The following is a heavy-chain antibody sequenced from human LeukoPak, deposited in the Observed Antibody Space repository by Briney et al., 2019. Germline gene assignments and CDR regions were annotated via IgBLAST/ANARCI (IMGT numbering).Heavy chain of an antibody. CDR2: INPNNGDT. D-gene: IGHD3-22*01. CDR3: ARSFYDTSGYYLDS. J-gene: IGHJ4*02. CDR1: GYTLTGYY. V-gene: IGHV1-2*06. Sequence: GASVKVSCKASGYTLTGYYMHWVRQAPGQGLEWMGRINPNNGDTKYAQKFQGRVTMTRDTFINTAYMELSSLGSDDTAVYYCARSFYDTSGYYLDSWGQGTLVAVSS.